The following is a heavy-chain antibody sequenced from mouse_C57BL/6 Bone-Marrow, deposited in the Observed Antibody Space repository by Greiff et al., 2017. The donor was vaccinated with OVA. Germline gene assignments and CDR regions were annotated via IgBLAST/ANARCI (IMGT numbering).Heavy chain of an antibody. CDR2: INPNNGGT. J-gene: IGHJ2*01. V-gene: IGHV1-26*01. CDR3: ARSPYYYGSSYPHY. D-gene: IGHD1-1*01. Sequence: EVQLQQSGPELVKPGASVKISCKASGYTFTDYYMNWVKQSHGKSLEWIGDINPNNGGTSYNQKFKGKATLTVDKSSSTAYMELRSLTSEDSAVYYCARSPYYYGSSYPHYWGQGTTLTVSS. CDR1: GYTFTDYY.